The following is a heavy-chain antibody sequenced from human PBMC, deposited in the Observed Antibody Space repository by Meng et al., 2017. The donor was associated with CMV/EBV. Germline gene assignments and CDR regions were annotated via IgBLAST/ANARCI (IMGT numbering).Heavy chain of an antibody. J-gene: IGHJ1*01. D-gene: IGHD5-12*01. CDR1: EFIFSNYW. CDR3: VRDVGGRGYSAD. Sequence: GGSLRLSCAASEFIFSNYWMSWVRQAPGKGLEWVANINLDGSEKYSVDSVKGRFTISRDNGKNLLFPQMNSLRAEDSAVYYCVRDVGGRGYSADWGQGTLVTVSS. CDR2: INLDGSEK. V-gene: IGHV3-7*01.